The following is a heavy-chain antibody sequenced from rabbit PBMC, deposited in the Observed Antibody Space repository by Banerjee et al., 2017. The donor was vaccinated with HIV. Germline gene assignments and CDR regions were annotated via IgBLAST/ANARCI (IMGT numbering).Heavy chain of an antibody. CDR3: ARDLAGVIGWNFNL. CDR1: GFSFSSSYW. Sequence: QSLEESGGDLVKPGASLTLTCTASGFSFSSSYWICWVRQAPGKGLEWIACIYAGASGSTYYASWAKGRFTISKTSSTTGTLQMTSLTAADTATYFCARDLAGVIGWNFNLWGPGTLVTVS. V-gene: IGHV1S40*01. J-gene: IGHJ4*01. CDR2: IYAGASGST. D-gene: IGHD4-1*01.